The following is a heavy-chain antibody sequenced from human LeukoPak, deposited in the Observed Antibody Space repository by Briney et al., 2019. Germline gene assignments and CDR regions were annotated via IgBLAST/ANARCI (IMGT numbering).Heavy chain of an antibody. CDR3: ARDYWWNYDY. CDR1: GFTFSSYG. J-gene: IGHJ4*02. V-gene: IGHV3-30*03. Sequence: GGSLRLSCAASGFTFSSYGMHWVRQAPGKGLEWVAVISYDGSNKYYADSVKGRFTISRDNSKNTLYLQMNSLRAEDTAIYYCARDYWWNYDYWGQGTLVTVSS. D-gene: IGHD1-7*01. CDR2: ISYDGSNK.